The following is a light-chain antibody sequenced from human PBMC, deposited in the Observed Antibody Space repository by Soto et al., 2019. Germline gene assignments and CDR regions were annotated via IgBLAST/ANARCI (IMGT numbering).Light chain of an antibody. CDR1: QGISNY. J-gene: IGKJ4*01. CDR3: QKYNSASLLT. Sequence: DLQMTQSPSSLSASVGDRVTITCRASQGISNYLAWYQQKPGKVPKLLIYAASTLQSGVPSRFXGSGSGTDFTLTISSLQPEDVAIYYCQKYNSASLLTFGGGTKVEIK. CDR2: AAS. V-gene: IGKV1-27*01.